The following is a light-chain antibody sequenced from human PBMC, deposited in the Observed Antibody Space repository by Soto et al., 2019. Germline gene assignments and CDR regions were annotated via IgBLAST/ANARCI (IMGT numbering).Light chain of an antibody. CDR1: QSLVHSDGNTY. CDR3: MQGAHGPPT. J-gene: IGKJ1*01. Sequence: DVVMNQSPLSLPVPPGQPASISSRSSQSLVHSDGNTYLNWLQQRPGQTPRRLIYKVSNRASGVENSISGSESRTDFLLDSSRVEDDDAGDYYCMQGAHGPPTFGQGTKVDTK. CDR2: KVS. V-gene: IGKV2-30*02.